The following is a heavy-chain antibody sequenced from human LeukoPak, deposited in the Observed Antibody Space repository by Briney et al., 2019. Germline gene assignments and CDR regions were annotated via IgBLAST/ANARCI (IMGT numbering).Heavy chain of an antibody. CDR2: INPILGIA. V-gene: IGHV1-69*04. D-gene: IGHD3-3*01. Sequence: AASVKVSCKASGGTFSSYTISWVRQAPGQGLEWMGRINPILGIANYAQKLQGRVTITADKSTSTAYMELSSLRSEDTAVYYCGREASGDDFWSGPYNWFDPWGQGTLVTVSS. CDR1: GGTFSSYT. CDR3: GREASGDDFWSGPYNWFDP. J-gene: IGHJ5*02.